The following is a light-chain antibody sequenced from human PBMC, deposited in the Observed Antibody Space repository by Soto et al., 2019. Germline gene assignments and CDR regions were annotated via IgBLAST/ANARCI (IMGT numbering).Light chain of an antibody. Sequence: DIQMTQSPSSLSASVGDRVTITCQASQDISNYLNWYQQKPGKAPKLLIYDASSLESGVPSRFSGSGSGTEFTLTISSLQPDDFATYYCQHYSLVWAFGQGSKVDVK. CDR1: QDISNY. CDR2: DAS. V-gene: IGKV1-33*01. J-gene: IGKJ1*01. CDR3: QHYSLVWA.